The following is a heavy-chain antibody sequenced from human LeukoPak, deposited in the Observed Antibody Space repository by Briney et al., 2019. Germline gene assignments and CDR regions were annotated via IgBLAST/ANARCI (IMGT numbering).Heavy chain of an antibody. CDR1: GFTFSSYA. CDR3: AKGYSNYSPALYDY. V-gene: IGHV3-23*01. J-gene: IGHJ4*02. CDR2: ISGSGGST. Sequence: GGSLRLSCAASGFTFSSYAMSWVRQAPGKGVEWVSAISGSGGSTYYADSVKGRFTISRDNSKNTLYLQMNSLRAEDTAVYYCAKGYSNYSPALYDYWGQGTLVTVSS. D-gene: IGHD4-11*01.